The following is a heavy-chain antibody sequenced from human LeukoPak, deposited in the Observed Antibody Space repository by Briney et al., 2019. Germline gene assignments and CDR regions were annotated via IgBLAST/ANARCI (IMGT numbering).Heavy chain of an antibody. CDR3: AREEYGGNSEFDY. Sequence: SETLSLTCAVSHYSISSGYSWGWIRQPPEKGLEWIGSIYHSGSASYNPSLKSRVTMSVDASKNQFSLKLSSVTAADTAVYYCAREEYGGNSEFDYWGQGTLVTVSS. CDR2: IYHSGSA. V-gene: IGHV4-38-2*02. D-gene: IGHD4-23*01. CDR1: HYSISSGYS. J-gene: IGHJ4*02.